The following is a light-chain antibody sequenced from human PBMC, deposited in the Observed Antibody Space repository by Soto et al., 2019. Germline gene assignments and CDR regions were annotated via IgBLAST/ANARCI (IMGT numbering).Light chain of an antibody. CDR3: QQSYSTPPT. J-gene: IGKJ2*01. CDR1: QSISSY. Sequence: DLQMTQSPSSLSASVGDRVTITCRASQSISSYLNWYQQKPGQAPKLLIYAASSLQSGVPSRFSGSGSGTDFTLTISSLQPEDFATYYCQQSYSTPPTFGQWTKLEIK. V-gene: IGKV1-39*01. CDR2: AAS.